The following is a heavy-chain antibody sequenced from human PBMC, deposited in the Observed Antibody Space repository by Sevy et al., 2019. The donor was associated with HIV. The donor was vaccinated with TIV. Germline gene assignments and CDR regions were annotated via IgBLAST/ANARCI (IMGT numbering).Heavy chain of an antibody. V-gene: IGHV4-30-4*01. CDR1: GDSISSGRTY. J-gene: IGHJ6*02. CDR2: MSNSGAT. CDR3: ARVKAQSYSYYALDV. Sequence: SETLSLTCNVSGDSISSGRTYWSWLRQPPGKGLEWIGYMSNSGATYYNPSLRSRISISGDTSTDQFSLRLSSVTAADTALYFCARVKAQSYSYYALDVWGQGITVTVSS.